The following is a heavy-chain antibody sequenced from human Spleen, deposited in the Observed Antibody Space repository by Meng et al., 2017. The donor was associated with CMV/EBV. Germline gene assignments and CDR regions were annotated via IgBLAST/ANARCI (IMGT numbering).Heavy chain of an antibody. J-gene: IGHJ6*02. D-gene: IGHD2-2*01. CDR2: IIPIFGTA. V-gene: IGHV1-69*05. CDR1: GGTFSSYA. Sequence: SVKVSCKASGGTFSSYAISWVRQAPGQGLEWMGGIIPIFGTANYAQKFQGRVTITTDESTSTAYMELSSLRSEDTAVYYCATGYCSSTSCPTLYYYYGMDVWGQGTTVTVSS. CDR3: ATGYCSSTSCPTLYYYYGMDV.